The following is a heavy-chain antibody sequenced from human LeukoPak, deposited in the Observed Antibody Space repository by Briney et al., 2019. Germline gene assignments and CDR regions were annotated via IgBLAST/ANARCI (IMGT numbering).Heavy chain of an antibody. CDR1: GYTFTSYD. Sequence: GASVNVSCKASGYTFTSYDINWVRQATGQGLEWMGWTNPNSGYTGYAQKFQGRVTITRNTAISTAYMELSSLRSEDTAVYYCARVAGSIDYWGPGSLVTVSS. J-gene: IGHJ4*02. CDR2: TNPNSGYT. CDR3: ARVAGSIDY. D-gene: IGHD6-19*01. V-gene: IGHV1-8*03.